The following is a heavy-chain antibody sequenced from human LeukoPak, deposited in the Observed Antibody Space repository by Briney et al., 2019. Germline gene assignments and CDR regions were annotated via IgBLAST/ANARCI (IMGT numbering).Heavy chain of an antibody. CDR1: GYTFTGYY. J-gene: IGHJ5*02. Sequence: ASVKVSCKASGYTFTGYYMHWVRQAPGQGLEWMGWINPNSGGTNYAQKFQGRVTMTRDTSISTAYMELSRLRSEDTAVYYCARDGGKDIVVVPAADNWFDPWGQGTLVTVSS. CDR3: ARDGGKDIVVVPAADNWFDP. D-gene: IGHD2-2*01. V-gene: IGHV1-2*02. CDR2: INPNSGGT.